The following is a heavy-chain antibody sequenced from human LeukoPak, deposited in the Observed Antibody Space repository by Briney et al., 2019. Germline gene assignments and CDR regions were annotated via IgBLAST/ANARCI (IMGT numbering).Heavy chain of an antibody. V-gene: IGHV3-30*03. CDR1: GFTFSSYG. Sequence: GGSLRLSCAASGFTFSSYGMHWVRQAPGKGLEWVAVISYDGSNKYYADSVKGRFTISRDNSKNTLYLQMNSLRAEDTAVYYCARGHGPEGLITPVGNWFDPWGQGSLVTVSS. CDR2: ISYDGSNK. J-gene: IGHJ5*02. D-gene: IGHD4-23*01. CDR3: ARGHGPEGLITPVGNWFDP.